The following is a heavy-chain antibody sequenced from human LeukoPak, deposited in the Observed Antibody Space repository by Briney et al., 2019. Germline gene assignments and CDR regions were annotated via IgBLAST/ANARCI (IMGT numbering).Heavy chain of an antibody. J-gene: IGHJ4*02. CDR2: INTDSGVT. D-gene: IGHD5/OR15-5a*01. V-gene: IGHV1-2*02. CDR3: AREVAVSSTKRFDY. Sequence: GASVKVSCKASGNTFTDSYMNWVRQAPGQGLEWMGWINTDSGVTNYAQKFQGRVTMTRDTSITTVYMELSGLGSDDSALYYCAREVAVSSTKRFDYWGQGTLVTVSS. CDR1: GNTFTDSY.